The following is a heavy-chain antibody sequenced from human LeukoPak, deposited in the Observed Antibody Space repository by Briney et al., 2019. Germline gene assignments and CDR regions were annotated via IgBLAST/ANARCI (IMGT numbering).Heavy chain of an antibody. V-gene: IGHV3-53*01. Sequence: GGSLRLSCAASGFTVSSNYMSWVRQAPGKGLEWVSVIYSGGSTYYADSVKGRFTISRDNSKNTLYLQMNSLRAEDTAVYYCANNGELRPYFYGMDVWGQGTTVTVSS. CDR3: ANNGELRPYFYGMDV. J-gene: IGHJ6*02. CDR1: GFTVSSNY. D-gene: IGHD1-7*01. CDR2: IYSGGST.